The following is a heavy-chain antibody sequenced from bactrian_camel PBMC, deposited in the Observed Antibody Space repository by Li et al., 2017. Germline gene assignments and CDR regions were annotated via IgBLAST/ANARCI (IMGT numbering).Heavy chain of an antibody. V-gene: IGHV3S40*01. D-gene: IGHD4*01. J-gene: IGHJ4*01. CDR2: IANDGTST. CDR1: GFTFSKYY. Sequence: PLVESGGGLVQPGGSLTLSCAASGFTFSKYYMTWVRQAPGKGLEWVSTIANDGTSTYSADAVKVRFAISRDNAKNTVYLQMNSLKSEDTALYYCTYDSHYAGLSGYWGQGTQVTVS. CDR3: TYDSHYAGLSGY.